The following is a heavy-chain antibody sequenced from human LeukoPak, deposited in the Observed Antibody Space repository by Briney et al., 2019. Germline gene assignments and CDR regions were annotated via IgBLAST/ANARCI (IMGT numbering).Heavy chain of an antibody. Sequence: GGSLRLSCAASGFIFGGYWMSWVRKAPGRGLDWVANINPDESIKYYVDSIKGRFTISRDNAKNSLYLQMNSLRAEDTAVYYCASGFLQWLYWGQGTLVTVS. CDR3: ASGFLQWLY. J-gene: IGHJ4*02. CDR2: INPDESIK. D-gene: IGHD3-3*01. CDR1: GFIFGGYW. V-gene: IGHV3-7*01.